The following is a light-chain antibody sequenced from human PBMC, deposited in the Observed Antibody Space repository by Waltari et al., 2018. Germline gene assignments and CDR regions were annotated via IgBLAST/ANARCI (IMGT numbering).Light chain of an antibody. Sequence: QSALTQPASVSGSPGQSITISCTGTSSNVGFYNLVSWYQQHPDKATKLLVYEVIERHSGVSGRFSGSKSGNTASLTISGLQAEDEADYYCCSYAGRNIWVFGGGTKVTVL. CDR2: EVI. V-gene: IGLV2-23*02. CDR1: SSNVGFYNL. CDR3: CSYAGRNIWV. J-gene: IGLJ3*02.